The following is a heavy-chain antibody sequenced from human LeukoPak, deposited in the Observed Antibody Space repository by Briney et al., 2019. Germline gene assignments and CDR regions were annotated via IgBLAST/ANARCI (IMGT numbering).Heavy chain of an antibody. D-gene: IGHD2/OR15-2a*01. CDR3: AKDSFPGAN. CDR1: GFTFSSYG. CDR2: ISYDGSNK. Sequence: GGSLRLSCAASGFTFSSYGMHWVRQAPGKGLEWVAVISYDGSNKYYADSVKGRFTISRDNSKNTLYLQMNSLKAEDTAVYYCAKDSFPGANWGQGTLVTVSS. V-gene: IGHV3-30*18. J-gene: IGHJ4*02.